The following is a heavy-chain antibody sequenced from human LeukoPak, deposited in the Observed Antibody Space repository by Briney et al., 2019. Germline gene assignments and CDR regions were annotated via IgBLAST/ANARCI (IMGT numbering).Heavy chain of an antibody. CDR3: ARTYIVVVTAKAPYYFDY. CDR2: IYYSGST. D-gene: IGHD2-21*02. V-gene: IGHV4-39*07. Sequence: SETLSLTCTVSGGSISSSSYYWGWIRQPPGKGLEWIGSIYYSGSTNYNPSLKSRVTISVDTSKNQFSLKLSSVTAADTAVYYCARTYIVVVTAKAPYYFDYWGQGTLVTVSS. J-gene: IGHJ4*02. CDR1: GGSISSSSYY.